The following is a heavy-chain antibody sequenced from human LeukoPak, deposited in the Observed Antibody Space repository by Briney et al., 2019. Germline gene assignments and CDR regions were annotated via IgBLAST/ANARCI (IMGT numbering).Heavy chain of an antibody. Sequence: GGSLRLSCAASGFTFSSYGMHWVHQAPGKGLEWVAFIRYDGSNKYYADSVKGRFTISRDNSKNTLYLQMNSLRAEDTAVYYCAKALWTYYYDSRGDLDYWGQGTLVTVSS. CDR1: GFTFSSYG. J-gene: IGHJ4*02. D-gene: IGHD3-22*01. CDR3: AKALWTYYYDSRGDLDY. V-gene: IGHV3-30*02. CDR2: IRYDGSNK.